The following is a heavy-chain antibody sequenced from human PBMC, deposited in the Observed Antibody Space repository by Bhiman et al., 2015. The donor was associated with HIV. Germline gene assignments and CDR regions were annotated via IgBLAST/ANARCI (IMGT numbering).Heavy chain of an antibody. CDR3: ARDSRDMTTVSHFDY. Sequence: EVQLVESGGGLVQPGGSLRLSCAASGFTFSSYEMNWVRQAPGKGLEWVSYISSSGSTIYYADSVKGRFTISRDNAKNSLYLQMNSLRAEDTAVYYCARDSRDMTTVSHFDYWGQGTLVTVSS. V-gene: IGHV3-48*03. CDR1: GFTFSSYE. D-gene: IGHD4-17*01. CDR2: ISSSGSTI. J-gene: IGHJ4*02.